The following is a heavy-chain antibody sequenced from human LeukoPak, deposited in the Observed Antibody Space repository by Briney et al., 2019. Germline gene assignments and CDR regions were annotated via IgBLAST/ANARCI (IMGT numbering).Heavy chain of an antibody. Sequence: ASETLSLTCTVSGGASSRCYWSWIRQAPGKGLEWIGYIYYSGSTSYNPSLKSRVAISVDTSKNQFSLELTSVTAADTAVYYCARHASRYDSSGYYYFDYWGQGTLVTVSS. CDR1: GGASSRCY. CDR2: IYYSGST. V-gene: IGHV4-59*08. CDR3: ARHASRYDSSGYYYFDY. D-gene: IGHD3-22*01. J-gene: IGHJ4*02.